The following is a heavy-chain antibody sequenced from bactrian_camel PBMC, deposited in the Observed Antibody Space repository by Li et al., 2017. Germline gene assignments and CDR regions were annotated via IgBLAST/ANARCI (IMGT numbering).Heavy chain of an antibody. V-gene: IGHV3S1*01. CDR1: GYDYSSGC. Sequence: HVQLVESGGGSVQAGGSLRLSCVATGYDYSSGCGGWIRQAPGKEREGVAAIDSDGSTSYADSVKGRFAISSDNAKNTLYLQLNSLKTEDTAMYCCAKAQGTWYGGAYNYWGQGTQVTVS. J-gene: IGHJ4*01. CDR3: AKAQGTWYGGAYNY. CDR2: IDSDGST. D-gene: IGHD6*01.